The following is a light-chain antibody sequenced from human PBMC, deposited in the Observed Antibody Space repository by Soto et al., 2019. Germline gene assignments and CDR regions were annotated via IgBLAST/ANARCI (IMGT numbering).Light chain of an antibody. V-gene: IGKV1-5*03. CDR2: GTS. CDR3: QHYNDYSWT. CDR1: QSISIW. J-gene: IGKJ1*01. Sequence: DIHMTQSPSTLSASVGDRVTITCRASQSISIWLAWYQQKPGRAPNLLIYGTSSLESGVPSRFXXSXXXXXXXXXIXSXQPYDFATYYCQHYNDYSWTFGQGTKVEIK.